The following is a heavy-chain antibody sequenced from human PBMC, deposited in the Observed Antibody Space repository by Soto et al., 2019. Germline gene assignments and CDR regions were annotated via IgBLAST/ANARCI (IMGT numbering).Heavy chain of an antibody. V-gene: IGHV1-18*04. CDR3: ARHRFNYYDNTVYYYFDY. CDR1: GYTFTSYG. Sequence: GASVKVSCKASGYTFTSYGISWVRQAPGQGPEWMGWISGHNGNTNHPQSLQGRVTMTTDTSRNTAYMELRSLRSDDTAMYYCARHRFNYYDNTVYYYFDYWGQGTLVTVSS. D-gene: IGHD3-22*01. J-gene: IGHJ4*02. CDR2: ISGHNGNT.